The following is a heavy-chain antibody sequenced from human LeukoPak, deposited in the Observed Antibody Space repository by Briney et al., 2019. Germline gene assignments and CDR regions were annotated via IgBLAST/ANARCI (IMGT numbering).Heavy chain of an antibody. CDR3: ARLDIWGSLYYFDY. D-gene: IGHD3-16*01. CDR1: DYTFTSYG. Sequence: ASVKVSCKASDYTFTSYGISWVRQAPGQGLEWMGWISAYNGNTNYAQKLQGRVTMTTDTSTSTAYMELRSLRSDDTAVYYCARLDIWGSLYYFDYWGQGTLVTVSS. J-gene: IGHJ4*02. V-gene: IGHV1-18*01. CDR2: ISAYNGNT.